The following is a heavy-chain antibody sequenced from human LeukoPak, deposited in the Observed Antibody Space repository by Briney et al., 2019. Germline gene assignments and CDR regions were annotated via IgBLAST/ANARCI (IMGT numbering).Heavy chain of an antibody. D-gene: IGHD2-15*01. J-gene: IGHJ4*02. Sequence: QPGGSLRLSCAASGFTFSSYWMHWVRQAPGKGLVWVSRINSDGSSTSYANSVKGQFTISRDNSKNTLYLQMNSLRAEDTAVYYCAKSYCSGGSCFSDYWGQGTLVTVSS. CDR2: INSDGSST. V-gene: IGHV3-74*01. CDR1: GFTFSSYW. CDR3: AKSYCSGGSCFSDY.